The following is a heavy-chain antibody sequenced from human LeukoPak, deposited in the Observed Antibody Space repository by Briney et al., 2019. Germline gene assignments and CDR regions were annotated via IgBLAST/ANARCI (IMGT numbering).Heavy chain of an antibody. D-gene: IGHD2-2*01. CDR3: ASVCQHGMDV. Sequence: GASVKVSCKASGYTVTSYYMHWVRQAPGQGLEWMGIVNPSSISASYAQKFQGRVTMTRDTSTSTVSMELSSLRSDDTAVYYCASVCQHGMDVWGQGTTVTVSS. V-gene: IGHV1-46*01. CDR2: VNPSSISA. CDR1: GYTVTSYY. J-gene: IGHJ6*02.